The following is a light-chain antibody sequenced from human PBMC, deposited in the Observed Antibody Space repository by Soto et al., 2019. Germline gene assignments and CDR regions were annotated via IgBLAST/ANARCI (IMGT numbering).Light chain of an antibody. CDR1: QSVSSSY. CDR2: GVS. CDR3: QQYGSSPRT. V-gene: IGKV3-20*01. Sequence: EIVLTQSPGTLSLSPGERATLSCRASQSVSSSYLAWYQQKPGQAPRLLIYGVSSRATGIPDRFSGSGSGTDLTLTISRLEPEDFAVYYCQQYGSSPRTFGQGTKVEI. J-gene: IGKJ1*01.